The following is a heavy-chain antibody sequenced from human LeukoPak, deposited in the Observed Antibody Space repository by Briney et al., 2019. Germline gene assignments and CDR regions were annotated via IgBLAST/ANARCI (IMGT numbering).Heavy chain of an antibody. CDR3: ARSGNLDY. J-gene: IGHJ4*02. D-gene: IGHD3-10*01. CDR1: GGSFSGYY. Sequence: SETLSLTCAVYGGSFSGYYWNWIRQPPGKGLEWIGEINHSGRTNYNASLKSRVTISVDTSKNQFSLKLSSVTAADTAVYYCARSGNLDYWGQGTLVTVSS. CDR2: INHSGRT. V-gene: IGHV4-34*01.